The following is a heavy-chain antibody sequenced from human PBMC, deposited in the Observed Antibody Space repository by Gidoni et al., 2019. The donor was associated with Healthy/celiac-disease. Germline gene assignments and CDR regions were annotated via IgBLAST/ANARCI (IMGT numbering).Heavy chain of an antibody. Sequence: QVQLRESGPGLVKPSQTLSLTCTVSGGPISSGGYYWSWIRQHPGKGLEWIGYIYYSGSTYYNPSLKSRVTISVDTSKNQFSLKLSSVTAADTAVYYCARGGMFIYYYGMDVWGQGTTVTVSS. CDR3: ARGGMFIYYYGMDV. CDR2: IYYSGST. CDR1: GGPISSGGYY. D-gene: IGHD3-10*02. V-gene: IGHV4-31*03. J-gene: IGHJ6*02.